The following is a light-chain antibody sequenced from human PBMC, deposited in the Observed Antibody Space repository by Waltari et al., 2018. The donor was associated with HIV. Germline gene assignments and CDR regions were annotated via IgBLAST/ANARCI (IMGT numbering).Light chain of an antibody. V-gene: IGLV1-51*01. CDR1: SSNIGYNY. CDR2: DNN. CDR3: ATWDSGLSAVV. Sequence: QSVFTQPPSVSAPPGPKVTIPRSGSSSNIGYNYVFWYQQHPGTAPKLLIYDNNKRPAGIPDRFSGSKSGTSATLGITGLQTGDEADYYCATWDSGLSAVVFGGGTKLTVL. J-gene: IGLJ2*01.